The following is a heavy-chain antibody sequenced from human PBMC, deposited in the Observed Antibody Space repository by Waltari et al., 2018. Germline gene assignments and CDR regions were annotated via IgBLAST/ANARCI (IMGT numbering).Heavy chain of an antibody. CDR1: GFTCRCYC. Sequence: EVQLVESGGGLVQPGGSLRLSCAASGFTCRCYCMSWVRQAPGKGLEWVANIKQDGSEKYYVDSVKGRFTISRDNAKNSLYLQMNSLRAEDTAVYYCARDKATTVVTHDAFDIWGQGTMVTVSS. D-gene: IGHD4-17*01. CDR3: ARDKATTVVTHDAFDI. V-gene: IGHV3-7*01. J-gene: IGHJ3*02. CDR2: IKQDGSEK.